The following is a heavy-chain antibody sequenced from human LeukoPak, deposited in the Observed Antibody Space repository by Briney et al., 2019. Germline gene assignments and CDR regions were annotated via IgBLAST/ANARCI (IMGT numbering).Heavy chain of an antibody. J-gene: IGHJ4*02. CDR3: AKGPNDDSNYLFDY. Sequence: GGSLRLSCAASGFTSSSYAMSWVRQVPGKGLEWVSVITGSGDRPYYADSVKGRFTVSRDNSKNTLYLQINSLKTEDTAVYYCAKGPNDDSNYLFDYWGQGTLVTVSS. CDR1: GFTSSSYA. CDR2: ITGSGDRP. V-gene: IGHV3-23*01. D-gene: IGHD4-11*01.